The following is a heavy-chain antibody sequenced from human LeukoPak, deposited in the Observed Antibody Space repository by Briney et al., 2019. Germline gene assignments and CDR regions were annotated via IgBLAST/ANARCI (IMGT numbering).Heavy chain of an antibody. CDR3: ARRYYDILTGYSPFDY. CDR1: GGSISSYY. CDR2: INYSGST. Sequence: PSETLSLTCTVSGGSISSYYWNWIRQPPGKGLEWIGYINYSGSTYYNPSLKSRVTISVDTSKNQFSLKLSSVTAADTAVYYCARRYYDILTGYSPFDYWGQGTLVTVSS. J-gene: IGHJ4*02. V-gene: IGHV4-59*12. D-gene: IGHD3-9*01.